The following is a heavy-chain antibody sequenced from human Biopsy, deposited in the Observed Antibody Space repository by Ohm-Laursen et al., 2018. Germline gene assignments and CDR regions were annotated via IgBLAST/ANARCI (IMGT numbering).Heavy chain of an antibody. CDR1: GYTITSHH. CDR2: INAETGDT. Sequence: ASVKAACNAYGYTITSHHVHCVRQHPGEGLEWIGLINAETGDTNYAQKFQGRVTMTRGTSIITAYVDLSSLRSDDTAVYYCTRGGYYYDSLAYYLWFDPWGQGTLVTVSS. D-gene: IGHD3-22*01. CDR3: TRGGYYYDSLAYYLWFDP. V-gene: IGHV1-2*02. J-gene: IGHJ5*02.